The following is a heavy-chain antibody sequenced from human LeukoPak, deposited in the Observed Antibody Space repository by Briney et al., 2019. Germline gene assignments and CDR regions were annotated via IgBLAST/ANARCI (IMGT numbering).Heavy chain of an antibody. CDR2: FDPEDGET. CDR3: ATVHHDFWSPFDP. J-gene: IGHJ5*02. CDR1: GYTLTELS. D-gene: IGHD3-3*01. Sequence: ASVKVSCKVSGYTLTELSMHWVRQAPGKGLEWMGGFDPEDGETIYAQKFQGRVTMAEDTSTDTAYMELSSLRSEDTAVYYCATVHHDFWSPFDPWGQGTLVTVSS. V-gene: IGHV1-24*01.